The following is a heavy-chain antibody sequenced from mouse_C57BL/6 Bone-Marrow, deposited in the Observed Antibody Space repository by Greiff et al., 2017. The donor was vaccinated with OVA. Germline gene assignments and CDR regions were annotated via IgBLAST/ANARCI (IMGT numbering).Heavy chain of an antibody. D-gene: IGHD1-1*01. CDR3: ARDGGSYYFDY. Sequence: EVKLMESGGGLVKPGGSLKLSCAASGFTFSSYAMSWVRQTPEKRLEWVATISDGGSYTYYPDNVKGRFTISRDNAKTNQYLQMSHLKSEDTAMYYCARDGGSYYFDYWGQGTTLTVSS. CDR1: GFTFSSYA. J-gene: IGHJ2*01. CDR2: ISDGGSYT. V-gene: IGHV5-4*01.